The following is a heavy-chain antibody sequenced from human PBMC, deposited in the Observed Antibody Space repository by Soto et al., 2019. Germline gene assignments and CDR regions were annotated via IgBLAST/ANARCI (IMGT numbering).Heavy chain of an antibody. D-gene: IGHD2-2*01. CDR3: ARIPAASHYYNCMDV. J-gene: IGHJ6*03. V-gene: IGHV6-1*01. CDR1: GDSVSSNSAA. CDR2: AYYRSQWYY. Sequence: SQTLSLTCAISGDSVSSNSAAWNWIRQSPSRGLEWLGRAYYRSQWYYDSAVSVRSRITVIPDTSKNQFSLQLNSVTPEDTAVYYCARIPAASHYYNCMDVWGKGTTVTVSS.